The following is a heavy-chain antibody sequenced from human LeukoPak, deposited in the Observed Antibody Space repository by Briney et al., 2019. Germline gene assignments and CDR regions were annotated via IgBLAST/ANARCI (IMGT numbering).Heavy chain of an antibody. CDR3: AKAAWFGELSGDYFDY. CDR2: ISWNSGSI. J-gene: IGHJ4*02. V-gene: IGHV3-9*01. D-gene: IGHD3-10*01. Sequence: GGSLRLPCAASGFTFDDYAMHWVRQAPGKGLEWVSGISWNSGSIGYADSVKGRFTISRDNAKNSLYLQMNSLRAEDTALYYCAKAAWFGELSGDYFDYWGQGTLVTVSS. CDR1: GFTFDDYA.